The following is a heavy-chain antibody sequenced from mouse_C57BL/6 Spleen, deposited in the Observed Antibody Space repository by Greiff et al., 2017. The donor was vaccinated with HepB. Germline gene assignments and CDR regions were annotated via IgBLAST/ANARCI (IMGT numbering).Heavy chain of an antibody. J-gene: IGHJ2*01. CDR3: ARVDGYDYFDY. CDR2: INPNYGTT. V-gene: IGHV1-39*01. Sequence: EVQRVESGPELVKPGASVKISCKASGYSFTDYNMNWVKQSNGKSLEWIGVINPNYGTTSYNQKFKGKATLTLDQSSSTAYMQLNILTSEDSAVYDCARVDGYDYFDYWGQGTTLTVSS. D-gene: IGHD2-2*01. CDR1: GYSFTDYN.